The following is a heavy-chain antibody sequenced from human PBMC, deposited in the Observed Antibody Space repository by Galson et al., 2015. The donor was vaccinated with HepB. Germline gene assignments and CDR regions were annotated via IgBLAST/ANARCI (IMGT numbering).Heavy chain of an antibody. Sequence: SLRLSCAASGFTFSSYWMSWVRQAPGKGLEWVANIKQDGSEKYYVDSVKGRFTISRDNAKNSLYLQMNSLRAEDTAVYYCALQGGITGTADAFDIWGQGTMVTVSS. CDR2: IKQDGSEK. V-gene: IGHV3-7*01. D-gene: IGHD1-20*01. CDR3: ALQGGITGTADAFDI. CDR1: GFTFSSYW. J-gene: IGHJ3*02.